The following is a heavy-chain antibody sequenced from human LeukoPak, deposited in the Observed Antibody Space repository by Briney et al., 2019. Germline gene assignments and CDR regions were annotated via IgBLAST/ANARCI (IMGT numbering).Heavy chain of an antibody. J-gene: IGHJ6*04. Sequence: PGGSLRLPCAASGFTFSSYGMHWVRQAPGKGLEWVAFIHYDGSNKYYADSVKGRFTLSRDNSKNTLYLQMNSLRAEDTPVYYCAKPPLWFWEPWSMDVWGKGTTVTVSS. CDR3: AKPPLWFWEPWSMDV. CDR2: IHYDGSNK. V-gene: IGHV3-30*02. D-gene: IGHD3-10*01. CDR1: GFTFSSYG.